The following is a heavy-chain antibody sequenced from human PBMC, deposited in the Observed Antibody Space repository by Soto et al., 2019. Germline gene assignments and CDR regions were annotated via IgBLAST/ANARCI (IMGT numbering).Heavy chain of an antibody. V-gene: IGHV4-34*01. CDR3: ARADSREFDY. D-gene: IGHD6-13*01. CDR2: INHSGST. J-gene: IGHJ4*02. Sequence: SETLSLTCAVYGGSLSGYYWNWIRQPPGKGLEWIGEINHSGSTNYNPSLKSRVTISVDTSKNQFSLKLSSVTAADTAVYYCARADSREFDYWGEGTLVTVSS. CDR1: GGSLSGYY.